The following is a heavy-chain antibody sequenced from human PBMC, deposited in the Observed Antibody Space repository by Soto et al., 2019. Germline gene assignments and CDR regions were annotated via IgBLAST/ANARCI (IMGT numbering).Heavy chain of an antibody. Sequence: EVQLLESGGDLVQPGGSLRLSCAASGFTFSNYGMTWVRQAPGKGLEWVSSNRNTIDDTYYADSVEGRFTISRDNSKNTLYLQMNDLRAEDTAMYYCVKKFDDRRTTLWFDTWGQGTLVTVSS. J-gene: IGHJ5*02. CDR1: GFTFSNYG. CDR2: NRNTIDDT. CDR3: VKKFDDRRTTLWFDT. V-gene: IGHV3-23*01. D-gene: IGHD4-17*01.